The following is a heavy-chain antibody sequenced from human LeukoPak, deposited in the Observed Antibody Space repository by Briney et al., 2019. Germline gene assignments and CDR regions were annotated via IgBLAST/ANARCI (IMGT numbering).Heavy chain of an antibody. Sequence: SPSETLSLTCTVSGGSISSYYWSWIRQPPGKGLEWIGYIYYSGSTNYNPSLKSRVTISVDTSKNQFSLKLSSVTAADTAVYYCARLYSSSWYWFDPWGQGTLVTVSS. CDR2: IYYSGST. D-gene: IGHD6-13*01. CDR1: GGSISSYY. J-gene: IGHJ5*02. V-gene: IGHV4-59*08. CDR3: ARLYSSSWYWFDP.